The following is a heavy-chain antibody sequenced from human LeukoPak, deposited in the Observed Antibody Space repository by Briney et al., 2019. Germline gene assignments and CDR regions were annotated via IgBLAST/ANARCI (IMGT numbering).Heavy chain of an antibody. D-gene: IGHD6-13*01. CDR1: GFTFTDYW. V-gene: IGHV3-74*03. CDR2: INGDLTNT. Sequence: GGSLRLSCAASGFTFTDYWMHWVRQVAGKGLVWVSRINGDLTNTTYADSVKGRFTISRDNAKNSLYLQMNSLRAEDTAVYYCASVQYSSSWYVDYWGQGTLVTVSS. J-gene: IGHJ4*02. CDR3: ASVQYSSSWYVDY.